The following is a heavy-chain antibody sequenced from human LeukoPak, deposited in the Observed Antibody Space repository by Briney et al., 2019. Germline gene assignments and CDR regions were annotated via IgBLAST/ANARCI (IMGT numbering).Heavy chain of an antibody. V-gene: IGHV3-33*01. Sequence: PGGSLRLSCAASGFTFSSYGMHWVRQAPGKGLEWVALIWYDGYNKYYADSVKGRFTISRDNSKNTLYLEMNSLRAEGTAIYYCASAAALCAPGFDHWGQGTLVTVSS. J-gene: IGHJ4*02. CDR2: IWYDGYNK. CDR3: ASAAALCAPGFDH. CDR1: GFTFSSYG. D-gene: IGHD2-15*01.